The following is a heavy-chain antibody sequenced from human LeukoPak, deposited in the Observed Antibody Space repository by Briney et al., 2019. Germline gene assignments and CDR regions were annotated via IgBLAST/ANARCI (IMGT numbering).Heavy chain of an antibody. D-gene: IGHD3-10*01. Sequence: SETLSLTCTVSGGSISSYYWSWIRQPAGKGLEWIGRIYTSGSTNYNPSLKSRVTMSVDTSKNQFSLKLSSVTAADTAVYYCARGRGYYGSGRRVYYYGMDVWGQGTTVTVSS. CDR2: IYTSGST. CDR3: ARGRGYYGSGRRVYYYGMDV. CDR1: GGSISSYY. J-gene: IGHJ6*02. V-gene: IGHV4-4*07.